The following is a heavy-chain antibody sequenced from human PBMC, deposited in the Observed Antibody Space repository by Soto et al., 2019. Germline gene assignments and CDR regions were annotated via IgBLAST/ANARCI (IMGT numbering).Heavy chain of an antibody. Sequence: GASVKVSCKASGGTFSSYAISWVRQAPGQGLEWMGGIIPIFGTANYAQKFQGRVTITADESTSTAYMELSSLRSEDTAVYYCARGLGEMATVYGMDVWGQGTTVTVSS. CDR2: IIPIFGTA. V-gene: IGHV1-69*13. CDR1: GGTFSSYA. D-gene: IGHD3-16*01. CDR3: ARGLGEMATVYGMDV. J-gene: IGHJ6*02.